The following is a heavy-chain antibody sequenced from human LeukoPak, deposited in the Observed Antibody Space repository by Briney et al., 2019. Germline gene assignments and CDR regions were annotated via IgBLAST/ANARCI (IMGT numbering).Heavy chain of an antibody. CDR3: ARAGEYYYFDY. CDR1: GFTFDDYA. J-gene: IGHJ4*02. Sequence: GGSLRLSCAASGFTFDDYAMHWVRQAPGKGLEWVSGISWNSGSIGYADSVKGRFTISRDNAKNSLYLQMNSLIAEDTAVYYCARAGEYYYFDYWGQGTLVTVSS. CDR2: ISWNSGSI. D-gene: IGHD3-16*01. V-gene: IGHV3-9*01.